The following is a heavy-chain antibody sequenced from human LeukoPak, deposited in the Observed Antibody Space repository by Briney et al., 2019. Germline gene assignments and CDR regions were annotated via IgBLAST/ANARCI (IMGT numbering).Heavy chain of an antibody. J-gene: IGHJ5*01. V-gene: IGHV3-21*06. CDR1: GFPFSSYN. Sequence: KSGGSLRLSCAASGFPFSSYNMNWVRQAPGKGLEWVSSISASGSYIYYADSVKGRFTISRDNPKNSLYLQMKSLRVDDTAVYYCARPMRFSSGWYDSWGQGTLVTVSS. CDR2: ISASGSYI. D-gene: IGHD6-19*01. CDR3: ARPMRFSSGWYDS.